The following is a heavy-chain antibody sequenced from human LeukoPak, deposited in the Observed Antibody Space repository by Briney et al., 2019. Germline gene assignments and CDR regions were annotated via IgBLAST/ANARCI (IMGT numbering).Heavy chain of an antibody. CDR3: ARDLNYGDYEMDDDY. D-gene: IGHD4-17*01. V-gene: IGHV3-21*01. J-gene: IGHJ4*02. CDR2: ISSSSSYI. Sequence: GGSLRLSCAASGFTFSSYSMNWVRQAPGKGLEWVSSISSSSSYIYYADSVKGRFTIPRDNAKNTLYLQMNSLRAEDTAVYYCARDLNYGDYEMDDDYWGQGTLVTVSS. CDR1: GFTFSSYS.